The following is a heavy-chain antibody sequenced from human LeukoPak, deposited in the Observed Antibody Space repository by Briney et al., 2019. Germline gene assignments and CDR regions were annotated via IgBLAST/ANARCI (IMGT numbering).Heavy chain of an antibody. J-gene: IGHJ4*02. V-gene: IGHV3-21*01. CDR2: ISSSSSYI. CDR3: AGPKCGGSCYRTQPYYFDY. D-gene: IGHD2-15*01. CDR1: GFTFSSYS. Sequence: KPGGSLRLSXAASGFTFSSYSMNWVRQAPGKGLEWVSSISSSSSYIYYADSVKGRFTISRDNAKNSLYLQMNSLRAEDTAVYYCAGPKCGGSCYRTQPYYFDYWGQGTLVTVSS.